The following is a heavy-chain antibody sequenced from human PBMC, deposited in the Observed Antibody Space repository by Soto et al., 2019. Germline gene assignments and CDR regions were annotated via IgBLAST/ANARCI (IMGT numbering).Heavy chain of an antibody. CDR2: VSGRGGSA. Sequence: EVQLLESGGGLVQRGGSLRLSCAASGFIFNNYAMTWVRQAPGKGLEWVARVSGRGGSAYYADSVKGRLTISRDNSNNTLYLQMTNVRGEDTAVYYCVRRAGGAVAWYYDLWGRGTLVSVFS. V-gene: IGHV3-23*01. D-gene: IGHD2-21*01. J-gene: IGHJ2*01. CDR3: VRRAGGAVAWYYDL. CDR1: GFIFNNYA.